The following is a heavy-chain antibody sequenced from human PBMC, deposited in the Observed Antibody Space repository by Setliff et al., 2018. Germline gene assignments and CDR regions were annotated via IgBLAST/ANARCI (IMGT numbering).Heavy chain of an antibody. CDR3: ARGDGATVDY. CDR1: GYKFTTYA. V-gene: IGHV7-4-1*02. CDR2: INTNTGNP. Sequence: ASVKVSCKASGYKFTTYAMSWIRQVPGQGFEWMGWINTNTGNPIYVQGFTGRFVFSLDTSVSTAYLQISSLKAEDTAVYYCARGDGATVDYWGQGTLVTVSS. J-gene: IGHJ4*02. D-gene: IGHD4-4*01.